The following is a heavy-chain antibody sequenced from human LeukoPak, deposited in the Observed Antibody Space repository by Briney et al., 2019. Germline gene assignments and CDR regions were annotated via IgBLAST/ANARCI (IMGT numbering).Heavy chain of an antibody. V-gene: IGHV1-3*01. CDR3: ARDRGFGSGCYGDLGY. J-gene: IGHJ4*02. D-gene: IGHD6-19*01. Sequence: ASVNVSCKASGYTFTSYAMHWVRPAPGQRGEWMGWINAGNGNTKYSQNYQGRVTITRDTSASTAYMELSSLRSEDTAVYYCARDRGFGSGCYGDLGYWGQGTLVTVSS. CDR2: INAGNGNT. CDR1: GYTFTSYA.